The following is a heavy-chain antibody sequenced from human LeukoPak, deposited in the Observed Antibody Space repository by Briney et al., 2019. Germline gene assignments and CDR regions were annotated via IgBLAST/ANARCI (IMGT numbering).Heavy chain of an antibody. CDR1: GFTFSRYW. CDR3: ARAQWTAFDYYYYMDV. D-gene: IGHD3/OR15-3a*01. J-gene: IGHJ6*03. CDR2: IKVDGSEK. Sequence: GFLRLSCAVSGFTFSRYWMTWVRQAPGKGLEWVATIKVDGSEKYYVDAVKGRFTISRDNAKDSLYLQMNGLRAEDTAIYYCARAQWTAFDYYYYMDVWGKGTTVTVSS. V-gene: IGHV3-7*01.